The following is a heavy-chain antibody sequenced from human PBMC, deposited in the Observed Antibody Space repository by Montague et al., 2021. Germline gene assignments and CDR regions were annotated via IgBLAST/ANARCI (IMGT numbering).Heavy chain of an antibody. J-gene: IGHJ5*02. Sequence: SLRLSCAASGFPFSSYAMSWVRQAPGKGLKWVSSITSGGSTYYADSVTGRFTISRDNSKNTLYLQMNSLRAEDTAVYYCTKDQDDCGDYVGWVDTWGQGTLVTVSS. CDR2: ITSGGST. CDR3: TKDQDDCGDYVGWVDT. CDR1: GFPFSSYA. V-gene: IGHV3-23*01. D-gene: IGHD4-17*01.